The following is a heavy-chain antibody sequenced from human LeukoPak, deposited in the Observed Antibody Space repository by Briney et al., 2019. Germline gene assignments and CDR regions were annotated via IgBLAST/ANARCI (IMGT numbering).Heavy chain of an antibody. CDR1: GFTFSSYA. CDR2: ISGSGDST. V-gene: IGHV3-23*01. CDR3: ARVDGGSVTERNYFDY. Sequence: GSLRLSCAASGFTFSSYAMSWVRQAPGKGLEWVSAISGSGDSTYYGDSVKGRFTISRDNSKNTLYLQMNSLRAEDTAVYYCARVDGGSVTERNYFDYWGQGTLVTVSS. D-gene: IGHD3-3*01. J-gene: IGHJ4*02.